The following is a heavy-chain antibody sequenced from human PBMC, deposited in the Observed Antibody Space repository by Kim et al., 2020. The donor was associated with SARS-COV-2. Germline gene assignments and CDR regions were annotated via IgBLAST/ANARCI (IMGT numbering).Heavy chain of an antibody. CDR2: INSDGSST. V-gene: IGHV3-74*01. CDR3: ASAAQKDLYYFDY. CDR1: GFTFSSYW. D-gene: IGHD2-2*01. J-gene: IGHJ4*02. Sequence: GGSLRLSCAASGFTFSSYWMHWVRQAPGKGLVWVSRINSDGSSTSYADSVKGRFTISRDNAKNTLYLQMNSLRAEDTAVYYCASAAQKDLYYFDYWGQGTLVTVSS.